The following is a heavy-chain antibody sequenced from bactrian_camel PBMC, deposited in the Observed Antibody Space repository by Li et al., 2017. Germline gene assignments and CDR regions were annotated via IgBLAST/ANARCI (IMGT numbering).Heavy chain of an antibody. CDR2: ISGSSRT. J-gene: IGHJ4*01. D-gene: IGHD6*01. Sequence: QVQLVESGGDLVQPGGSLRLSCLVTGNAVELCGMNWVRQAPGKGLEWVSSISGSSRTYYSNSVKGRFTISRDNAENTVYLQVDSLKSEDTALYYCATVAGTDFNYWGQGTQVTVS. V-gene: IGHV3-2*01. CDR1: GNAVELCG. CDR3: ATVAGTDFNY.